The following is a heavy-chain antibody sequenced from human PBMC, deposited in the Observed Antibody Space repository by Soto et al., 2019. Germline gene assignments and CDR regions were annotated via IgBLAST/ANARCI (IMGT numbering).Heavy chain of an antibody. CDR3: ARDPHPSYSSSWSTEAGNWFDP. V-gene: IGHV1-2*04. CDR2: INPNSGGT. CDR1: GYTFTGYY. J-gene: IGHJ5*02. Sequence: ASVKVSCKASGYTFTGYYMHWVRQAPGQGLEWMGWINPNSGGTNYAQKFQGWVTMTRDTSISTAYMELSRLRSDDTAVYYCARDPHPSYSSSWSTEAGNWFDPWGQGTLVTVSS. D-gene: IGHD6-13*01.